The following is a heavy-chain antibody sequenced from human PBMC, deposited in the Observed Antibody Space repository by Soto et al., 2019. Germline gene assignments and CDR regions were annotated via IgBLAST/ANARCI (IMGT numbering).Heavy chain of an antibody. J-gene: IGHJ4*02. V-gene: IGHV1-2*02. CDR2: INPNSGGT. CDR3: ATRYYDSSGYYSFDY. CDR1: GYTFTGYY. D-gene: IGHD3-22*01. Sequence: ASVKVSCKASGYTFTGYYMHWVRQAPGQGLEWMGWINPNSGGTNYAQKFQGRVTMTRDTSISTAYMELSRLRSDDTAVYYCATRYYDSSGYYSFDYWGQGTLVTVSS.